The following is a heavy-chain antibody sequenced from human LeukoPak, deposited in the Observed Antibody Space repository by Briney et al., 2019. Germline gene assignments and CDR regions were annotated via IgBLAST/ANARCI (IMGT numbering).Heavy chain of an antibody. V-gene: IGHV4-39*07. D-gene: IGHD2-2*01. J-gene: IGHJ5*02. Sequence: PSETLSLTCTVSGGSISTSNYYWGWIRQPPGTGLEWIGNIFYSGSTYYSPSLKSRVTISLDTSRNQFSLKLSSVTAADTAVYYCARGRQLLSGFDPWSQGTLVTVSS. CDR3: ARGRQLLSGFDP. CDR2: IFYSGST. CDR1: GGSISTSNYY.